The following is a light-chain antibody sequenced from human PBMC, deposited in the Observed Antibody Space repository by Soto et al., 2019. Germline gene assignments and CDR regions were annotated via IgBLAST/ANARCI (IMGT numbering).Light chain of an antibody. CDR1: SSDVGGYNY. V-gene: IGLV2-14*01. Sequence: QSALTQPASVSGSPGQSITISCTGTSSDVGGYNYVSWYQQYPGRVPKLLIYKVSNRPSGVSNRFSGSKSGNTASLTISGLQPEDEGDYYCSSYTSTSTPWVFGGGTKLTVL. J-gene: IGLJ3*02. CDR2: KVS. CDR3: SSYTSTSTPWV.